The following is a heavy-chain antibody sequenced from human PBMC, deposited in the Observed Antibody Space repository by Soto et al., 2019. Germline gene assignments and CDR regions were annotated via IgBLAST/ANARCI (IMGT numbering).Heavy chain of an antibody. CDR3: ARISSDVLWFGDLLGVFAI. D-gene: IGHD3-10*01. Sequence: PSETLSLTCTVSGGSISSYYWSWIRQPPGKGLEWIGYIYYSGSTNYNPSLKSRVTISVDTSKNQFSLKLSSVTAADTAVYYCARISSDVLWFGDLLGVFAIWAQGTMVPGSS. CDR1: GGSISSYY. J-gene: IGHJ3*02. CDR2: IYYSGST. V-gene: IGHV4-59*01.